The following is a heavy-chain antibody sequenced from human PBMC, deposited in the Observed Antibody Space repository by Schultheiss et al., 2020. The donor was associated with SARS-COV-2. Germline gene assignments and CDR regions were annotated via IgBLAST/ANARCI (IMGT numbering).Heavy chain of an antibody. CDR2: IYTSGST. V-gene: IGHV4-4*07. D-gene: IGHD3-3*01. CDR3: ARHSFRDFWSGYYWFDP. CDR1: GGSISSYY. Sequence: SQTLSLTCTVSGGSISSYYWSWIRQPAGKGLEWIGRIYTSGSTNYNPSLKSRVTISVDTSKNQFSLKLSSVTAADTAVYYCARHSFRDFWSGYYWFDPWGQGTLVTVSS. J-gene: IGHJ5*02.